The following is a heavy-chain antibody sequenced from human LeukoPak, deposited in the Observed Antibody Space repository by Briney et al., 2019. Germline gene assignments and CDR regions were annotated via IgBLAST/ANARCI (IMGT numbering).Heavy chain of an antibody. V-gene: IGHV3-30*04. CDR3: ARGSPQYSSS. J-gene: IGHJ4*02. D-gene: IGHD6-13*01. CDR1: GFTFSSYA. Sequence: QAGGSLRLSCAASGFTFSSYAMHGVRQAPGKGLEWVAVISYDGSNKYYADSVKGRFTISRDNSKNTLYLQMNSLRAEDTAVYYCARGSPQYSSSWGQGTLVTVSS. CDR2: ISYDGSNK.